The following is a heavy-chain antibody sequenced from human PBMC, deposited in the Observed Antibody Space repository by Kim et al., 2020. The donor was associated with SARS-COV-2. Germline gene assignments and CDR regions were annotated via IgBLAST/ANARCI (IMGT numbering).Heavy chain of an antibody. CDR3: AREIVVRGPGLFDP. D-gene: IGHD3-10*01. CDR1: GGSISSGGYY. CDR2: IYYSGST. Sequence: SETLSLTCTVSGGSISSGGYYWSWIRQHPGKGLEWIGYIYYSGSTYYNPSLKSRVTISVDTSKNQFSLKLSSVTAADTAVYYCAREIVVRGPGLFDPWGQGTLVTVSS. J-gene: IGHJ5*02. V-gene: IGHV4-31*03.